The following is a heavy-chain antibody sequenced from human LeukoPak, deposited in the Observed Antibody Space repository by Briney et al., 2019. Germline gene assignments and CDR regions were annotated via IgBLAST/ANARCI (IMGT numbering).Heavy chain of an antibody. V-gene: IGHV4-31*03. CDR2: IYYSGST. J-gene: IGHJ2*01. Sequence: SETLSLTCTVSGGSISSGGYYWSWIRQHPGKGLEWIGYIYYSGSTYYNPSLKSRVTISVDTSKNQFSLKLTSVTAADTAVYYCARDGFYDSSGSIWYFDRWGRGTLVTVSS. CDR1: GGSISSGGYY. D-gene: IGHD3-22*01. CDR3: ARDGFYDSSGSIWYFDR.